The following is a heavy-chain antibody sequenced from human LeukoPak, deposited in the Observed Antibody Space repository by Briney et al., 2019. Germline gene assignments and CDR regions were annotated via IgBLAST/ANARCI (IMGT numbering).Heavy chain of an antibody. D-gene: IGHD2-15*01. Sequence: GRSLRLSCVASGFTFTNHGMHWVRQPPGKGLEWVASIWDDGSDKYSAASVSGRFTFSKDNFKKTLLLKMNSLRAEQTAVYYCAKDAANLLYYFDFWGQGALVTVSS. J-gene: IGHJ4*02. V-gene: IGHV3-30*18. CDR2: IWDDGSDK. CDR3: AKDAANLLYYFDF. CDR1: GFTFTNHG.